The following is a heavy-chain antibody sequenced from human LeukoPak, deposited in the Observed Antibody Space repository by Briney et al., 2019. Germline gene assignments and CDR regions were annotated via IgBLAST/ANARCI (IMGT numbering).Heavy chain of an antibody. CDR1: GFTFSSYS. CDR3: ARDLDIVVVVAATPYPYGMDV. J-gene: IGHJ6*02. CDR2: ISSSSSTI. V-gene: IGHV3-48*01. D-gene: IGHD2-15*01. Sequence: PGGSLRLSCAASGFTFSSYSMNWVRQAPGKGLEWVSYISSSSSTIYYADSVKGRFTISRDNAKNSLYLQMNSLRAEDTAVYYCARDLDIVVVVAATPYPYGMDVWGQGTTVTVSS.